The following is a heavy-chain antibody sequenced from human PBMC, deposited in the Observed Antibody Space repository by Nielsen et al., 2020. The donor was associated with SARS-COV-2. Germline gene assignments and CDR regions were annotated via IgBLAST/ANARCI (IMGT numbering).Heavy chain of an antibody. V-gene: IGHV1-69*01. CDR2: IIPIFDTA. Sequence: WVRQAPGQGLEWMGGIIPIFDTANYAQKFQGRVTITADESTSTAYMELTSLRPDDTSVYYCARARPVHLERLSRGDGFDIWGQGTTVTVSS. CDR3: ARARPVHLERLSRGDGFDI. D-gene: IGHD1-1*01. J-gene: IGHJ3*02.